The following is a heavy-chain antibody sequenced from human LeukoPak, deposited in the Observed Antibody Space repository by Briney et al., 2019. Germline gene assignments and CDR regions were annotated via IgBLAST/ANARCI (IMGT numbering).Heavy chain of an antibody. CDR2: ISWNSGSI. V-gene: IGHV3-9*01. CDR1: GFTFDDYA. Sequence: GRSLRLSCAASGFTFDDYAMHWVRQAPGKGLEWVSGISWNSGSIGYADSVKGRFTISRDNAKNSLYLQMNSLRAEDTAVYYCARELDIVAVPAAHYYYYGMDVWGQGTTVTVSS. D-gene: IGHD2-2*03. CDR3: ARELDIVAVPAAHYYYYGMDV. J-gene: IGHJ6*02.